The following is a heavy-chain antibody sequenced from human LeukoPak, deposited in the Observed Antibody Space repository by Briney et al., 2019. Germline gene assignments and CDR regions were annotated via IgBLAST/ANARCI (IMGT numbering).Heavy chain of an antibody. D-gene: IGHD3-9*01. Sequence: GGSLRLSCAASGFTFRTSGMSWVRQAPGKGLEWVSAISGSGVSTYYADSVKGRFTISRDNSKNTLYLQMNSLRAEDTAVYYCARVGRPTLRYFDWFDYWGQGTLVTVSS. CDR3: ARVGRPTLRYFDWFDY. V-gene: IGHV3-23*01. J-gene: IGHJ4*02. CDR1: GFTFRTSG. CDR2: ISGSGVST.